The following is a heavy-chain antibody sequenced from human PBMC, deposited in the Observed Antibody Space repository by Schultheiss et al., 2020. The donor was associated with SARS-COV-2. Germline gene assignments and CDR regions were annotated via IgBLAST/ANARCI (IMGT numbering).Heavy chain of an antibody. CDR2: MNPSGGST. D-gene: IGHD3-16*01. V-gene: IGHV1-46*01. J-gene: IGHJ4*02. CDR1: GYTFTRYY. CDR3: ARDKGEMYYFDY. Sequence: ASVKVSCKPSGYTFTRYYYHWVRQAPGQGLEWMGIMNPSGGSTTYAQKFQGRVTMTRDTSTSTVYMALSSLRSEDTAVYYCARDKGEMYYFDYWGQGTLVTVSS.